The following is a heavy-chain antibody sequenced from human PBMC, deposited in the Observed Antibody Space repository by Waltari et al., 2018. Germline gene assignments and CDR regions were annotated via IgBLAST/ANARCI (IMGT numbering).Heavy chain of an antibody. V-gene: IGHV3-23*04. CDR3: ANGKLRYYDHPGAFDI. J-gene: IGHJ3*02. CDR1: GFTFSSYA. D-gene: IGHD3-22*01. Sequence: DVQLVESGGGLVQPGGSLRLSCAASGFTFSSYAMSWVRQAPGKGLEWVSAISGSGGSTYYADSVKGRFTISRDNSKNTLYLQMNSLRAEDTAVYYCANGKLRYYDHPGAFDIWGQGTMVTVSS. CDR2: ISGSGGST.